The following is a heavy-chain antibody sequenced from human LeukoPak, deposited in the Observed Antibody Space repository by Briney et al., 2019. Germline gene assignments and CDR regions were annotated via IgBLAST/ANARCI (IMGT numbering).Heavy chain of an antibody. J-gene: IGHJ4*02. CDR1: GFTFSDYY. CDR2: ISRGGHTT. Sequence: GGSLRLSCAASGFTFSDYYMSWIRQAPGKGLEWVSYISRGGHTTYYADSVRGRFTVSRDNAKKSLYLQMNSLRAEDTAGYYCAGGDTYYYDSSGYYFDYWGQGTLVIVST. D-gene: IGHD3-22*01. V-gene: IGHV3-11*04. CDR3: AGGDTYYYDSSGYYFDY.